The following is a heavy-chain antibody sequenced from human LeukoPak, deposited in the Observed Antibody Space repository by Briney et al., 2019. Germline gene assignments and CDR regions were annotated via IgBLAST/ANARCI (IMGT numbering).Heavy chain of an antibody. Sequence: GGSLRLSCAASGFILSDYYMSWIRQAPGKGLEWVAYISTNDRTTYYADSVKGRFTISRDNAKNSLYLQMNSLRAEDTAVYYCARGPTMKMDVWGKGTTVTVSS. J-gene: IGHJ6*04. D-gene: IGHD3-22*01. CDR2: ISTNDRTT. CDR1: GFILSDYY. CDR3: ARGPTMKMDV. V-gene: IGHV3-11*04.